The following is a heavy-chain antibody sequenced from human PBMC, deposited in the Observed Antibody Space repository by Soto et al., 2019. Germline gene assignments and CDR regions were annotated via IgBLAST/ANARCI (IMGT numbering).Heavy chain of an antibody. J-gene: IGHJ3*02. CDR2: IYYSGST. CDR3: ASHNYDFLAGFYNAFNI. CDR1: GGSISSGGYY. D-gene: IGHD3-9*01. V-gene: IGHV4-31*03. Sequence: SETLSLTCTVSGGSISSGGYYWSWIRQHPGKGLEWIGYIYYSGSTYYNPSLKSRVTISVDTSKNQFSLKLSSVTAADTAVYYCASHNYDFLAGFYNAFNIWGQGTMVTVSS.